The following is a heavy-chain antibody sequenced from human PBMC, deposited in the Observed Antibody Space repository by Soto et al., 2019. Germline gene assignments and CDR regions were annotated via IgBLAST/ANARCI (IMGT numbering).Heavy chain of an antibody. CDR3: ARDSTPTVSTSVAAPSQFYDALDF. CDR2: INEDGSET. CDR1: GFTFSNYW. D-gene: IGHD4-4*01. J-gene: IGHJ3*01. Sequence: PGGSLRLSCAASGFTFSNYWMTWVRQTPGKGLEWVANINEDGSETYYVDSVKGRFTISRDNAKNSLFLQLNSLRAEDTAVYFCARDSTPTVSTSVAAPSQFYDALDFWGQGTLVTVSS. V-gene: IGHV3-7*01.